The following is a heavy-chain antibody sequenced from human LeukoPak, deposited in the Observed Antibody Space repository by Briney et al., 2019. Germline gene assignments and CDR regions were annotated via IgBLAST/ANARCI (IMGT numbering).Heavy chain of an antibody. CDR2: IYYSGGT. Sequence: PSETLSLTCTVSGGSISSSSYYWGWIRQPPGKGLEWIGSIYYSGGTYYNPSLKSRVTISVDTSKNQFSLKLSSVTAADTAVYYCARDIGGYSHDYWGQGTLVTVSS. D-gene: IGHD5-18*01. J-gene: IGHJ4*02. CDR3: ARDIGGYSHDY. V-gene: IGHV4-39*02. CDR1: GGSISSSSYY.